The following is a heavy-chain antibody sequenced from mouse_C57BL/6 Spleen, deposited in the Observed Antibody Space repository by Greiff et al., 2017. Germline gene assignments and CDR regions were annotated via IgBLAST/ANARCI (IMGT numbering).Heavy chain of an antibody. J-gene: IGHJ3*01. CDR1: GYTFTSYD. D-gene: IGHD2-4*01. CDR3: ARGIYYDYDEFAY. V-gene: IGHV1-85*01. CDR2: IYPRDGST. Sequence: QVQLQQSGPELVKPGASVKLSCKASGYTFTSYDINWVKQRPGQGLEWIGWIYPRDGSTKYNEKFKGKATLTVDTSSRTAYMELHSLTSEDSAVYFCARGIYYDYDEFAYWGQGTLVTVSA.